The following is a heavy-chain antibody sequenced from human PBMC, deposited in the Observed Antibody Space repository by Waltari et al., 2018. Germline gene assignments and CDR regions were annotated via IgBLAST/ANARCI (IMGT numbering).Heavy chain of an antibody. CDR1: GFTFSSYS. Sequence: EVQLVESGGGLVQPGGSLRLSCADSGFTFSSYSMTWVRQATGKGLEWVSYISSSSSTIYYADSVKCRFTISRDNAKNSLYLQMNSLRAEDTAVYYCARGPYSGSYPAEYFQHWGQGTLVTVSS. CDR2: ISSSSSTI. J-gene: IGHJ1*01. CDR3: ARGPYSGSYPAEYFQH. V-gene: IGHV3-48*01. D-gene: IGHD1-26*01.